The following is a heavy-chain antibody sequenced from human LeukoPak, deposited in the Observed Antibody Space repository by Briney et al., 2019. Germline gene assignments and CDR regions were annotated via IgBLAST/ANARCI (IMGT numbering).Heavy chain of an antibody. CDR3: ARTPGIAAAGGSPDY. D-gene: IGHD6-13*01. V-gene: IGHV4-59*01. Sequence: PSETLSLTCTVSGGSISSYYWSWIRQPPGKGLEWIGYIYYSGSTNYNPSLESRVTISVDTSKSQFSLKLNSVTAADTAVYYCARTPGIAAAGGSPDYWGQGTLVTVSS. CDR1: GGSISSYY. J-gene: IGHJ4*02. CDR2: IYYSGST.